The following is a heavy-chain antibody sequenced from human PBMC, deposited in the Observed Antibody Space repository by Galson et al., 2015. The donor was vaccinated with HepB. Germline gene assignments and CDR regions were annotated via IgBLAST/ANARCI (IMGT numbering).Heavy chain of an antibody. CDR2: MNPDSGNT. J-gene: IGHJ4*02. CDR3: VRGPAGFDSSGYFDY. V-gene: IGHV1-8*01. D-gene: IGHD3-22*01. CDR1: GFTFSNYD. Sequence: SVKVSCKASGFTFSNYDINWVRQATGQGLEWLGWMNPDSGNTGYAQKFKGRVTMTRSTSITTAYMELTRLRFEDTAIYYCVRGPAGFDSSGYFDYWGQGTPVTVSS.